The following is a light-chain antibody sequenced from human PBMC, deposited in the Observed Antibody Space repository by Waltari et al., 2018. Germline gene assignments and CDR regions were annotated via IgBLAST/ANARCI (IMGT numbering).Light chain of an antibody. CDR3: QQYNDWPLT. Sequence: EIVLTQSPGILSLSPGERAVLSCRASHRVSSNYLAWYQQKPGQAPRLLTYDASTRATGVPPRFSGSGSGTEFTLTISSLQSEDFAVYSCQQYNDWPLTFGGGTKVEIK. CDR1: HRVSSN. V-gene: IGKV3-15*01. J-gene: IGKJ4*01. CDR2: DAS.